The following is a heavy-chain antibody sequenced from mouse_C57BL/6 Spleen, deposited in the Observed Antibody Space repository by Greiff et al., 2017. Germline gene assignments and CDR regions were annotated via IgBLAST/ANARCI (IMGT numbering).Heavy chain of an antibody. CDR2: INPNNGGT. CDR1: GYTFTDYY. CDR3: ARHSSGCFDY. J-gene: IGHJ2*01. D-gene: IGHD3-2*02. Sequence: VQLQQSGPELVKPGASVKISCKASGYTFTDYYMNWVKQSHGKSLEWIGDINPNNGGTSYNQKFKGKATLTVDKSSSTAYMELRSLTSEDSAVYYCARHSSGCFDYWGKGTTLPVSS. V-gene: IGHV1-26*01.